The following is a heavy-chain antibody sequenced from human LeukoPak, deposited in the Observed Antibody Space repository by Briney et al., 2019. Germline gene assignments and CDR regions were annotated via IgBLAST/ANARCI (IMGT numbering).Heavy chain of an antibody. CDR3: ARDDDILTGYYGMDV. CDR2: INPYSGGT. J-gene: IGHJ6*02. Sequence: GASVKVSCKASGYTFTGYYMHWVRQAPGQGLEWMGWINPYSGGTNYAQKFQGRVTMTRDTSISTAYMELSRLRSDDTAVYYCARDDDILTGYYGMDVWGQGTTVTVSS. D-gene: IGHD3-9*01. V-gene: IGHV1-2*02. CDR1: GYTFTGYY.